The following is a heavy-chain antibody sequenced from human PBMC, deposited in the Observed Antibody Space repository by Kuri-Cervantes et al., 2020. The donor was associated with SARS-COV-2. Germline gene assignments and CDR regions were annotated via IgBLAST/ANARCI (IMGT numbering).Heavy chain of an antibody. CDR2: INPNTGDT. CDR3: AGIRAVYGDPVVHFDF. J-gene: IGHJ4*02. Sequence: ASVKVSCKASANTFRGYYIHWVRQAPGQGLEWMGWINPNTGDTKYAQKFQGRVTMTRDMSISTGYMELTSLISPDTAVYYCAGIRAVYGDPVVHFDFWGQGTLVTVSS. V-gene: IGHV1-2*02. D-gene: IGHD4-17*01. CDR1: ANTFRGYY.